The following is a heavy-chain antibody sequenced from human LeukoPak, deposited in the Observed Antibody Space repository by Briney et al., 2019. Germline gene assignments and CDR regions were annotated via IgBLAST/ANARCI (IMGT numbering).Heavy chain of an antibody. CDR1: GYTFTGYY. V-gene: IGHV1-2*02. Sequence: ASVKVSCKTSGYTFTGYYMHWVRQAPGQGLEWMGWINPNSGGTNYAQKFQGRVTMTRDTSISTAYMELSRLRSDDTAVYYCARDLDVYSSGWINFDYWGQGTLVTVSS. J-gene: IGHJ4*02. CDR3: ARDLDVYSSGWINFDY. D-gene: IGHD6-19*01. CDR2: INPNSGGT.